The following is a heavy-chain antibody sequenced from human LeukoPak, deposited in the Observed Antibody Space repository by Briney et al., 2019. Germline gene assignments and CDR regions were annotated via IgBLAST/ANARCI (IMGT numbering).Heavy chain of an antibody. CDR1: GFSFSNYA. CDR2: ISDSGAAT. D-gene: IGHD4-17*01. V-gene: IGHV3-23*01. J-gene: IGHJ4*02. Sequence: GGSLRLSCAASGFSFSNYAMSWVRQAPGKGLEWVSSISDSGAATYYADSVKGRYTISRHNSKNTLYLQLDSLGAEDTAVYYCAKIAPWGAVTTTDGFDYWGQGTLVTVSS. CDR3: AKIAPWGAVTTTDGFDY.